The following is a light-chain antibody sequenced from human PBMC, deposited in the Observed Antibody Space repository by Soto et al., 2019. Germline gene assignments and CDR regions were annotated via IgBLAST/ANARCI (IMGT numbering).Light chain of an antibody. Sequence: QSVLTQPASVSGSPGQSITISCTGTSSHVGSYNLVSWYQQHPGKAPKLMIYEGSKRPSGVSNRFSGSKSGNTASLTISGLQAEDEADYYCCSYAGSSTFVFGGGTKLTVL. J-gene: IGLJ2*01. CDR2: EGS. CDR1: SSHVGSYNL. V-gene: IGLV2-23*01. CDR3: CSYAGSSTFV.